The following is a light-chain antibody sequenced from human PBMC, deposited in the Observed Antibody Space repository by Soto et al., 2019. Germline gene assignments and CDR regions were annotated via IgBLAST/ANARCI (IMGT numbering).Light chain of an antibody. CDR1: QGINSY. Sequence: DIQMTQSPSSLSASVGDRVTITCRASQGINSYLAWFQQRPGKVPKLLIYAASTLQSGVPSRFSGSGSGTDFTLTISSLQPEDVANYYCQKYDSAPGTFGQGTKVEIK. CDR2: AAS. CDR3: QKYDSAPGT. V-gene: IGKV1-27*01. J-gene: IGKJ1*01.